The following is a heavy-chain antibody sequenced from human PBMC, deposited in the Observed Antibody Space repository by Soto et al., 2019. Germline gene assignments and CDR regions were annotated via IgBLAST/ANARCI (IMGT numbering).Heavy chain of an antibody. J-gene: IGHJ4*02. Sequence: SETLSLTCTVSGGSISSSNYYWGWIRQPPGKGLEWIGSIYYSGSTYYNPSLKSRVTISVDTSKNQFSLKLSSVTAADTAVYYCARGQVVAAQHWGQGTLVTVSS. CDR2: IYYSGST. CDR3: ARGQVVAAQH. CDR1: GGSISSSNYY. V-gene: IGHV4-39*07. D-gene: IGHD2-15*01.